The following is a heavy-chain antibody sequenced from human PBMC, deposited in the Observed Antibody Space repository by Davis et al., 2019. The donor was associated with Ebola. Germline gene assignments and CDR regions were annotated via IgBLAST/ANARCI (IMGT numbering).Heavy chain of an antibody. J-gene: IGHJ4*02. D-gene: IGHD4-23*01. Sequence: PGGSLRLSCAASGFTFSSYAMHWVRQAPGKGLEWVAVISYDGSNKYYADSVKGRFTISRDNSKNTLYLQMNSLRAEDTAVYYCARDPYGGNFFDYWGQGTLVTVSS. CDR3: ARDPYGGNFFDY. CDR2: ISYDGSNK. CDR1: GFTFSSYA. V-gene: IGHV3-30-3*01.